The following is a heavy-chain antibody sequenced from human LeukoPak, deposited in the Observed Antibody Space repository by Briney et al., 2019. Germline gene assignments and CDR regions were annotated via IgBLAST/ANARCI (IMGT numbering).Heavy chain of an antibody. CDR1: GGSISSSSYY. Sequence: SETLSLTCTVSGGSISSSSYYWGWIRQPPGKGLEWIGSIYYSGSTYYNPSLKSRVTISVDTSKNQFSLKLSSVTAADTAVYYCARDSGPLGWGSGSYYKLDYWGQGTLVTVSS. D-gene: IGHD3-10*01. J-gene: IGHJ4*02. CDR3: ARDSGPLGWGSGSYYKLDY. V-gene: IGHV4-39*07. CDR2: IYYSGST.